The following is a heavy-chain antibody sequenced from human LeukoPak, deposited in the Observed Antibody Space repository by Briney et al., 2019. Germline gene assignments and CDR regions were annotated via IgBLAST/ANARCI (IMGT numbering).Heavy chain of an antibody. Sequence: ASVKVSCKTSGYTFTSYDINWVRQATGQGLEWMGWMNPNSGNTGYAQKFQGRVTMTRNTSIRTAYMELSSLRSEDTAVYYCAGGPGSGSYDSLSPLDYWGQGTLVTVSS. CDR2: MNPNSGNT. D-gene: IGHD3-10*01. CDR3: AGGPGSGSYDSLSPLDY. CDR1: GYTFTSYD. J-gene: IGHJ4*02. V-gene: IGHV1-8*01.